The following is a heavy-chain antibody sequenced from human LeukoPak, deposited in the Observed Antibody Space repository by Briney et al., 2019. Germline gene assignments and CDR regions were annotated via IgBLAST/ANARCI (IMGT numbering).Heavy chain of an antibody. CDR3: AREEVKSFDN. J-gene: IGHJ4*02. CDR2: IWYDGSNK. V-gene: IGHV3-33*01. CDR1: GFTFTSSG. Sequence: PGGSLRLSCEASGFTFTSSGMHWVRQAPGKGLEWVAVIWYDGSNKNYADSVKGRFTISRDNAKDSLYLQMNNLRVEDTAVYFCAREEVKSFDNWGQGTLVTVSS.